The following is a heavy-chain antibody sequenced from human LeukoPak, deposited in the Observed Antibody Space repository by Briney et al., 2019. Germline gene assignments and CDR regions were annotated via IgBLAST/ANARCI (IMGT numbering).Heavy chain of an antibody. V-gene: IGHV3-7*05. CDR1: GFTFSTYW. D-gene: IGHD1-7*01. Sequence: GGSLRLSCAASGFTFSTYWMTWVRQAPGKRLEWVANIKKDGSEKYYVDSVRGRFTISRDNAKNSLYLQMNSLRAEDTAVYYCAREMGWNYGDYWGQGTLVTVSS. J-gene: IGHJ4*02. CDR2: IKKDGSEK. CDR3: AREMGWNYGDY.